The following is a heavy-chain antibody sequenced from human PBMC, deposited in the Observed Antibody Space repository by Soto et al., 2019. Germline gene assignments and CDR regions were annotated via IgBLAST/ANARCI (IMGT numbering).Heavy chain of an antibody. CDR3: AKVANYYDSSGYLDY. Sequence: QVQLVESGGGVVQPGRSLRLSCAASGFTFSSYGMHWVRQAPGKGLEWVAVISYDGSNKYYADSVKGRFTISRDNSKNTLYLQMNSLRAEDTAVYYCAKVANYYDSSGYLDYWGQGTLVTVSS. D-gene: IGHD3-22*01. CDR2: ISYDGSNK. V-gene: IGHV3-30*18. CDR1: GFTFSSYG. J-gene: IGHJ4*02.